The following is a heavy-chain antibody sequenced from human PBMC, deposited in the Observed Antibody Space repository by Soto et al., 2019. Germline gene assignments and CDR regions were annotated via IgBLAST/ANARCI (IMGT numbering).Heavy chain of an antibody. Sequence: EVQLVESGGGLVHPGRSLRLSCAASEFTFDDYAMHWVRQAPGKGLEWVAFISWSSVYTGYADSVKGRFTISRDNAKNSLYLEMNSLRPEATALYYCVKDKSPGGEASPYYFAFWGQGTLVTASS. J-gene: IGHJ4*02. CDR3: VKDKSPGGEASPYYFAF. CDR1: EFTFDDYA. D-gene: IGHD2-21*01. V-gene: IGHV3-9*01. CDR2: ISWSSVYT.